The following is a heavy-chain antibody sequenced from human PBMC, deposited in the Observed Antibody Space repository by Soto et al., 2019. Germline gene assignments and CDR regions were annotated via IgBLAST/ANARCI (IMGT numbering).Heavy chain of an antibody. CDR3: AKDAVYNDGLWLVAN. D-gene: IGHD5-12*01. CDR2: MTGSGGDI. CDR1: GFSFSRYA. J-gene: IGHJ4*02. Sequence: GGSLRLSCAASGFSFSRYAMMWVRQAPGKGQEWVAGMTGSGGDIRYADSVKGRFSISKDNSKNTLYLQMNSLRAEDTAIYYCAKDAVYNDGLWLVANWGQGTLVTVSS. V-gene: IGHV3-23*01.